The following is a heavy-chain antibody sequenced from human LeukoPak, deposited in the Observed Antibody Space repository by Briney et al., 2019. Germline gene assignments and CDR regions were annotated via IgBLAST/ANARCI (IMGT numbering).Heavy chain of an antibody. CDR2: ISGSGGST. CDR3: ARDGSYGYGGGYFDY. J-gene: IGHJ4*02. V-gene: IGHV3-23*01. CDR1: GFTFSSYA. Sequence: HPGGSLRLSCAASGFTFSSYAMSWVRQAPGKGLEWVSAISGSGGSTYYADSVKGRFTISRDNSKNTLYLQMNSLRAEDTAVYYCARDGSYGYGGGYFDYWGQGTLVTVSS. D-gene: IGHD5-18*01.